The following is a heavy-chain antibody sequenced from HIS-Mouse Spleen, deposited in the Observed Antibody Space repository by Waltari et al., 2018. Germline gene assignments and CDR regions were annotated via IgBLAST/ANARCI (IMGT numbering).Heavy chain of an antibody. D-gene: IGHD3-9*01. CDR2: ISSSSSYI. J-gene: IGHJ4*02. CDR1: GFTFSSYS. Sequence: EVQLVESGGGLVKPGGSLRLSCAASGFTFSSYSMNWVRQAPGKGREGGSSISSSSSYIYYAYSVKGRFTISRDNAKNSLYLQMNSLRAEDTAVYYCASLYYDILTGYYRDYWGQGTLVTVSS. V-gene: IGHV3-21*01. CDR3: ASLYYDILTGYYRDY.